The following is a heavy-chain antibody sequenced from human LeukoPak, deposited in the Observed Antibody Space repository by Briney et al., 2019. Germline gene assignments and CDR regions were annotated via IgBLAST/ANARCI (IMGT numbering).Heavy chain of an antibody. J-gene: IGHJ5*02. CDR2: IYYSGST. Sequence: SETLSLTCTVSGGSISSSSYYWGWIRQPPGKGLEWIGYIYYSGSTNYNPSLKSRVTISVDTSKNQFSLKLSSVTAADTAVYHCARGRYYGSGSPNPRFDPWGQGTLVTVSS. V-gene: IGHV4-61*05. CDR1: GGSISSSSYY. D-gene: IGHD3-10*01. CDR3: ARGRYYGSGSPNPRFDP.